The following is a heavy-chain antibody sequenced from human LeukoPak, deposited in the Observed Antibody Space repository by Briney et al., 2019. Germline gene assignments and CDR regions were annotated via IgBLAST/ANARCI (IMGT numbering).Heavy chain of an antibody. CDR2: IYISGNT. J-gene: IGHJ4*02. Sequence: PSETLCLTCNVSGVSIRSYYWSWIRQPAGGGLEWIGRIYISGNTNYNPSLKSRVTMSLDTSKNQFSLNLNSVTAADTAVYYCARTMSFSTQYYFDYWGQGTLVTVSS. V-gene: IGHV4-4*07. D-gene: IGHD3-22*01. CDR1: GVSIRSYY. CDR3: ARTMSFSTQYYFDY.